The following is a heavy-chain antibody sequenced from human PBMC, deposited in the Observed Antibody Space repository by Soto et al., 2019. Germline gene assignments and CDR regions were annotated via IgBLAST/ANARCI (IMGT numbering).Heavy chain of an antibody. Sequence: QITLKESGPTLVKPTQTLTLTCTFSGFSLSTSGVGVGWIRPPPGKALEWLALIYWNDDKRYSPSLKSRLTITKDTSKNQVVLTMTNMDPVDTATYYCARHSAGFGEFDYLGQGTLVTVSS. J-gene: IGHJ4*02. CDR2: IYWNDDK. D-gene: IGHD3-10*01. CDR1: GFSLSTSGVG. V-gene: IGHV2-5*01. CDR3: ARHSAGFGEFDY.